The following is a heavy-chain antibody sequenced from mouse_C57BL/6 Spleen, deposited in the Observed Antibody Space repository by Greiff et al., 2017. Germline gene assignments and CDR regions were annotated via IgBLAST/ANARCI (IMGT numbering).Heavy chain of an antibody. CDR3: ASEGNFPLDY. CDR1: GYTFTSYW. CDR2: IYPSDSDT. J-gene: IGHJ4*01. Sequence: QVQLQQPGAELVRPGSSVKLSCKASGYTFTSYWMEWVKQRPGQGLEWIGNIYPSDSDTHYNQKFKDKATLTVDKSSSTAYMQLSSLTCADSAVYDCASEGNFPLDYWGQGTTLTVSS. V-gene: IGHV1-61*01.